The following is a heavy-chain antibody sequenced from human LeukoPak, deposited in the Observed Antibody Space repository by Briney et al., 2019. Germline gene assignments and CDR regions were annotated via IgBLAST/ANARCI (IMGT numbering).Heavy chain of an antibody. J-gene: IGHJ6*03. CDR2: IHCSGGRT. D-gene: IGHD6-19*01. CDR3: ARDGGWYKRGLDHYYYYMDV. V-gene: IGHV3-20*04. CDR1: GFTFDYYG. Sequence: GSLRLSCAASGFTFDYYGFNWVRQAQGKGLVWFSRIHCSGGRTGYADSVKGRFTISRDNAKNSLYLQMNSLRVEDTALYYCARDGGWYKRGLDHYYYYMDVGGKGTTVIVSS.